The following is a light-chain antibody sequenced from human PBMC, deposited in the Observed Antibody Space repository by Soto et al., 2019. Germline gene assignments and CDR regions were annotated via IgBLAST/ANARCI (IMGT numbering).Light chain of an antibody. V-gene: IGKV1-5*03. CDR1: QTISSW. CDR2: KAS. J-gene: IGKJ4*01. CDR3: QQYKAYPLT. Sequence: DIQMTQSHSTLPSFVGARVTITCRASQTISSWLAWYQKKPGKAPNLLIYKASLLQSAVPSRFSGSRSGEEFTLTISSLQPDEVATDDRQQYKAYPLTFGGGTKVDIK.